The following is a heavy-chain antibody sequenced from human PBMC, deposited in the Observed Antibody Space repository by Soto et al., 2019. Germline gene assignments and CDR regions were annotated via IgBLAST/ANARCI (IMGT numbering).Heavy chain of an antibody. J-gene: IGHJ3*02. D-gene: IGHD5-18*01. CDR1: GGSFSGYY. V-gene: IGHV4-34*01. CDR3: AREGVTHAFDI. Sequence: PSETLSLTCAVYGGSFSGYYWSWIRQPPGKGLEWIGEINHSGSTNYNPSLKSRVTISVDTSKNQFSLKLSSVTAADTAVYYCAREGVTHAFDIWGQGTMVTFSS. CDR2: INHSGST.